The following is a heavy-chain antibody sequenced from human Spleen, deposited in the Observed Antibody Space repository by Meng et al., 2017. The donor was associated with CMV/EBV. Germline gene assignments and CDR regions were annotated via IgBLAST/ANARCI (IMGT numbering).Heavy chain of an antibody. CDR3: TRDLDYSSSIFAY. J-gene: IGHJ4*02. D-gene: IGHD3/OR15-3a*01. V-gene: IGHV3-74*01. Sequence: CAASGFTFSIYRINWVRQVPEKGLVWVSRSNGDGSVTNYADSVKGRFTISRDNAKNTLYLQMDSLRVEDTAVYYCTRDLDYSSSIFAYWGQGALVTVSS. CDR2: SNGDGSVT. CDR1: GFTFSIYR.